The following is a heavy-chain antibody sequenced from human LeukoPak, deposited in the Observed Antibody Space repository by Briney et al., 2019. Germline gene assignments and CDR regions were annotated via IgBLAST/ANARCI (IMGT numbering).Heavy chain of an antibody. V-gene: IGHV3-33*01. CDR1: GFTFSNYG. CDR3: ARDTRGDILTGAHAFDI. J-gene: IGHJ3*02. Sequence: PGGSLRLSCAASGFTFSNYGMQWVRQAPGKGLEWLAVVWYDDAVKNYADSVKGRFTISRDNSKNTLYLQMNSLRAEDTAVYYCARDTRGDILTGAHAFDIWGQGTMVTGSS. D-gene: IGHD3-9*01. CDR2: VWYDDAVK.